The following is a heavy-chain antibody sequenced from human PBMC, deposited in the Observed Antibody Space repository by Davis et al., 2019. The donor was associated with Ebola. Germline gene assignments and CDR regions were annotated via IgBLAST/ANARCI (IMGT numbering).Heavy chain of an antibody. V-gene: IGHV1-69*06. CDR2: IIPIFGTA. Sequence: SVKVSCKASGGTFSSYAISWVRQAPGQGLEWMGGIIPIFGTANYAQKFQGRVTITADKSTSTAYMELSSLRSEDTAVYYCAGSNSSFSFDIWGQGTMVTVSS. CDR1: GGTFSSYA. J-gene: IGHJ3*02. CDR3: AGSNSSFSFDI. D-gene: IGHD4-23*01.